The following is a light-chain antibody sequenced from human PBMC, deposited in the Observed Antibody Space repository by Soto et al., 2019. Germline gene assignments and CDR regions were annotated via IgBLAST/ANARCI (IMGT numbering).Light chain of an antibody. CDR3: ETWDSNTYV. V-gene: IGLV4-60*02. J-gene: IGLJ1*01. CDR2: LEGSGSY. CDR1: RGHSSYI. Sequence: QPVLTQSSSASASLGSSVSLTCTLSRGHSSYIIAWHQQQPGKAPRYLMKLEGSGSYNKGSGVPDRFSGSSSGADRYLTMSNLQFEDEADYYCETWDSNTYVFGTGTKVTVL.